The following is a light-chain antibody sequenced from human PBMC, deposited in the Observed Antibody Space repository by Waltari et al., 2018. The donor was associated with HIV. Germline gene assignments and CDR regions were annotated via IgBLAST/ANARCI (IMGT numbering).Light chain of an antibody. CDR3: QQYGNSPVYT. CDR2: DAS. CDR1: QSVSSNY. Sequence: EIVLTQSPGILSLSPGERATLSCRASQSVSSNYLAWYQQKPGRAPRLLIFDASTRASGIPDRFSGSGSGTDFTLTISRREPEDFAVYYCQQYGNSPVYTFGQGTKLEIK. V-gene: IGKV3-20*01. J-gene: IGKJ2*01.